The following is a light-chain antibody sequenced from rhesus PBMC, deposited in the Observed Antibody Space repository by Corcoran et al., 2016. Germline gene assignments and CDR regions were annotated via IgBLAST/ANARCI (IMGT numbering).Light chain of an antibody. V-gene: IGKV3-42*01. CDR1: QSVSSS. J-gene: IGKJ4*01. Sequence: EIVMTQSPATLSLSPGERVTLSCRASQSVSSSLAWYQQKPGQAPKALIYGASSRATGIPNRFRGSGSGTEFTLTISSLGPEDVGGYYCQQDYSWPLTFGGGTKVELK. CDR3: QQDYSWPLT. CDR2: GAS.